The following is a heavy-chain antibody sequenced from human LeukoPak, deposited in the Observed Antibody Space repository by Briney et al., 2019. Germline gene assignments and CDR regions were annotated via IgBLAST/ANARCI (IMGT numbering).Heavy chain of an antibody. CDR1: GVSINNPNYC. D-gene: IGHD3-22*01. V-gene: IGHV4-31*03. CDR2: IYYSGST. Sequence: SQTLSLTCTVSGVSINNPNYCWSWIRQHPGKGLEWVGYIYYSGSTYYNPSLKSRVTISVDTSKNQFSLKLSSVTAADTAVYYCARERLSSGYFDYWGQGTLVTVSS. J-gene: IGHJ4*02. CDR3: ARERLSSGYFDY.